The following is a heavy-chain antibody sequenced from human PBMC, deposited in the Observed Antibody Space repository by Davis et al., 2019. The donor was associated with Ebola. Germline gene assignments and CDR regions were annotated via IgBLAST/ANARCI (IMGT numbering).Heavy chain of an antibody. Sequence: ASVKVSCKASGGTFTSYAMHWVRQASGQRLERMGWINARNGNTKYSQKFQGRVTITRDTSASTAYMELSSLRSEDTAVYYCARGSAYSGSYYYFDYWGQGTLVTVSS. CDR2: INARNGNT. CDR3: ARGSAYSGSYYYFDY. V-gene: IGHV1-3*01. J-gene: IGHJ4*02. D-gene: IGHD1-26*01. CDR1: GGTFTSYA.